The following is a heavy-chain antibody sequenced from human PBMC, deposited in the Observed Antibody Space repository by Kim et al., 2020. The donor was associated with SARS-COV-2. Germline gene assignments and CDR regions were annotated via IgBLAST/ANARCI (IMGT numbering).Heavy chain of an antibody. D-gene: IGHD2-21*01. CDR1: GFTFSSYS. CDR2: ISSSSSYI. V-gene: IGHV3-21*01. Sequence: GGSLRLSCAASGFTFSSYSMNWVRQAPGKGLEWVSSISSSSSYIYYADSVKGRFTISRDNAKNSLYLQMNNLRAEDTAVYYCARRAQAYCGGDCYSDYMDVWGKGTTVTVSS. J-gene: IGHJ6*03. CDR3: ARRAQAYCGGDCYSDYMDV.